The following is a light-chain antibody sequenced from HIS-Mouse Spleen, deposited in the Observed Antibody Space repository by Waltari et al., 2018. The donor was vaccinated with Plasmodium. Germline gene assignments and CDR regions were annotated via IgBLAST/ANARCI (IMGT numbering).Light chain of an antibody. V-gene: IGLV3-10*01. CDR1: ALPTKY. J-gene: IGLJ3*02. CDR3: YSTDSSGNHRV. CDR2: EDS. Sequence: SYELTPPPSVSVSPGQTARITCYGDALPTKYAYWYQQKSGQAPVLVIYEDSKRPSGIPERFSGSSSGTMATLTISGAQVEDEADYYCYSTDSSGNHRVFGGGTKLTVL.